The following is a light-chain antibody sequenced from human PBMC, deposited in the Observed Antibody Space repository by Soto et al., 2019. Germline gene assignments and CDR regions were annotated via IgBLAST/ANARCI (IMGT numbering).Light chain of an antibody. V-gene: IGLV2-14*01. CDR1: SSDVGGYNY. J-gene: IGLJ2*01. Sequence: QAVVTQPASVFGSPGQSITISCTGTSSDVGGYNYVSWYQQHPGKAPKLMIYDVSNRPSGVSNRFSGSKSGNTASLTISGLQAEDDADYYCSSHISISAQVFGGGTKLTVL. CDR3: SSHISISAQV. CDR2: DVS.